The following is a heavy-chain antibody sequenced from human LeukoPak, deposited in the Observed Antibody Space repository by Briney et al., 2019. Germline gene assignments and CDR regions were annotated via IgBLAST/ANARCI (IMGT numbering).Heavy chain of an antibody. V-gene: IGHV3-21*01. J-gene: IGHJ4*02. D-gene: IGHD6-19*01. CDR1: GFTFSSYS. CDR3: ATGGGIAVAHA. Sequence: GGSLRLSCAASGFTFSSYSMNWVRQAPGKGLEWVSSISSSSSYIYYADSVKGRFTISRDNAKNSLYLQMNSLRAEDTAAYYCATGGGIAVAHAWGQGIVVTVSS. CDR2: ISSSSSYI.